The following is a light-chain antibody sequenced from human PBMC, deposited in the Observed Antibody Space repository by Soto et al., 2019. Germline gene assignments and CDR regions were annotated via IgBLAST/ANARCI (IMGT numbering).Light chain of an antibody. CDR2: AAS. CDR3: QQSYSAPYP. CDR1: QSIRNY. Sequence: DLQMTQSPSSLSASVGDRVTITCRASQSIRNYLNWYQQKPGKAPKLLIYAASSLQSGVPSRFSGSGSGTDFTRTFSSLQTEDFATYYCQQSYSAPYPFGQGTKLEIK. V-gene: IGKV1-39*01. J-gene: IGKJ2*01.